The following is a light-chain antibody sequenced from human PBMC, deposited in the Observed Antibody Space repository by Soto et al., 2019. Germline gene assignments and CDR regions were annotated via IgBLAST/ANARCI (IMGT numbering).Light chain of an antibody. J-gene: IGKJ4*02. CDR1: QDISNY. V-gene: IGKV1-33*01. CDR3: QRLKSCHRR. Sequence: IKMTQYPSSLSASVGERVTITCQASQDISNYLNWYQQQPGKAPKLLIYDASNLETGGGFRSSGSGTGTELDLTISSLSLEAYAMYDCQRLKSCHRRFGGGTKVDIK. CDR2: DAS.